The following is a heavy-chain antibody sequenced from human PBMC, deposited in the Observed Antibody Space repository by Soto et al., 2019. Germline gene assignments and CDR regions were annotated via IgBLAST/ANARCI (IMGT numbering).Heavy chain of an antibody. Sequence: QVQLQESGPGLVKPSETLSLTSNVSGGSIRSYYWRWVRQPAGKPLEWIGRIYTSGSTNYNPSLKSRVSMSVDTSKNQFSLEVTSVTSADTAVYYCAREGASGFGMDVWGLGTTVTVSS. CDR2: IYTSGST. D-gene: IGHD1-26*01. J-gene: IGHJ6*02. CDR1: GGSIRSYY. CDR3: AREGASGFGMDV. V-gene: IGHV4-4*07.